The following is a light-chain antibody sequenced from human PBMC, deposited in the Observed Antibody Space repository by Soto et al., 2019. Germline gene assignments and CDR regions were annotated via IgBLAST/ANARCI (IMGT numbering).Light chain of an antibody. Sequence: EIVLTQSPGTLSLSPGERATLSCRASQSVSSSYLAWYQQKPGQAPRLLIYGASSRATGIPDRFSGSGSGTDFTLTISRLEPEDCAVYYCQQYGSSRWNFGQGTKVEIK. J-gene: IGKJ1*01. CDR1: QSVSSSY. V-gene: IGKV3-20*01. CDR2: GAS. CDR3: QQYGSSRWN.